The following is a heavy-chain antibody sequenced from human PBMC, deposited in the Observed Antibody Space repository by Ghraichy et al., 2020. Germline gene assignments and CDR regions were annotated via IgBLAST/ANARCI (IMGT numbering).Heavy chain of an antibody. Sequence: SETLSLTCTVSGGSISSSGYYWGWIRQPPGKGLEWIGSVYYSGDTYYNPSLKSRVTISLDTSKNQFSLKLRSVTAADTAVYYCARRPVRANDSGRADVAFDIWGHGTMVTVSS. CDR2: VYYSGDT. CDR1: GGSISSSGYY. J-gene: IGHJ3*02. D-gene: IGHD3-10*01. CDR3: ARRPVRANDSGRADVAFDI. V-gene: IGHV4-39*01.